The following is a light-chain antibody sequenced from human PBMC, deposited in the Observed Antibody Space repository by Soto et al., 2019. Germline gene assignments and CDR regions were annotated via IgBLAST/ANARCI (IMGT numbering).Light chain of an antibody. V-gene: IGKV3-20*01. Sequence: EIVLTQSPGTLSLSPGERATLSCRASQTITSSYLAWYQQGPGQAPRLLIYGASYRATGIPDRFSGSGSGTDFTLTISSLEPEDFAVYYRHQYGSSPSTFGQGTKVDIK. J-gene: IGKJ1*01. CDR3: HQYGSSPST. CDR2: GAS. CDR1: QTITSSY.